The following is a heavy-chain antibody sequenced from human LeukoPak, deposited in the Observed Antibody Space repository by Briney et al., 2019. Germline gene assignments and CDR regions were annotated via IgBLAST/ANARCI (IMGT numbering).Heavy chain of an antibody. V-gene: IGHV4-34*01. CDR3: ARGLYDILTGSYDAFDI. CDR2: INHSGST. D-gene: IGHD3-9*01. J-gene: IGHJ3*02. Sequence: SETLSLTCAVYGGSFSGYYWSWIRQPPGKGLEWIGEINHSGSTNYNPSLKSRVTISVDTSKNQFSLKLSSVTAADTAVYYRARGLYDILTGSYDAFDIWGQGTMVTVSS. CDR1: GGSFSGYY.